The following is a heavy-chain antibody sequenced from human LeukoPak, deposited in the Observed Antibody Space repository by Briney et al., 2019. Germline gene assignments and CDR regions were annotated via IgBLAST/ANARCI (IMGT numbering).Heavy chain of an antibody. CDR1: GGSFSGYY. CDR2: INHSGST. D-gene: IGHD5-18*01. Sequence: SETLSLTCAVYGGSFSGYYWSWIRQPPGKGLEWIGEINHSGSTNYNPSLKSRVTISVDTSKNQFSLKLSSVTAADTAVYYCARRGGYSYGYVFDYWGQGTLVTVSS. CDR3: ARRGGYSYGYVFDY. J-gene: IGHJ4*02. V-gene: IGHV4-34*01.